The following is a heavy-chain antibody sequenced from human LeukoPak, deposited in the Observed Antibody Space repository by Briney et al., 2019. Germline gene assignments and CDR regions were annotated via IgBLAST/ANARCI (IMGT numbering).Heavy chain of an antibody. CDR1: GGSFSGYY. CDR3: AITVGATDYYYYYMDV. CDR2: INHSGST. Sequence: HPSETLSLTCAVYGGSFSGYYWSWIRQPPGKGLEWIGEINHSGSTNYNPSLKSRVTISVDTSKNQFSLKLSSVTAADTAVYYCAITVGATDYYYYYMDVWGKGTTVTVSS. V-gene: IGHV4-34*01. D-gene: IGHD1-26*01. J-gene: IGHJ6*03.